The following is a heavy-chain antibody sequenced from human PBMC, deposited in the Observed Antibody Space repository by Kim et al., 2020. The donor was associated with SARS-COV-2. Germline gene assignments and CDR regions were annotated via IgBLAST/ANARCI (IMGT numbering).Heavy chain of an antibody. V-gene: IGHV4-4*07. Sequence: SETLSLTCTVSGGSVSNYYWRWIRQPAGKGLEWIGRISTSGSTNYNPSLKNRVTMSVDTSKNQFSLKMNSLSAADPAVYYCARERGWSDAFDNW. CDR2: ISTSGST. CDR3: ARERGWSDAFDN. J-gene: IGHJ3*02. CDR1: GGSVSNYY. D-gene: IGHD6-19*01.